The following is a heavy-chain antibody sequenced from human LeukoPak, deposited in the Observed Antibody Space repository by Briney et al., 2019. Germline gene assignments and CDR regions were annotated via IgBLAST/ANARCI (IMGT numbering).Heavy chain of an antibody. CDR2: IKQDASER. Sequence: GGSLRLSCAASGFSFSDYYMSWIRQAPGKGLEWVANIKQDASERYYVDSVKGRFTISRDNAKNSLYLQMNSLRAEDTAAYYCATPTAGTWHFDYWGQGTLVTVSS. CDR3: ATPTAGTWHFDY. D-gene: IGHD1-1*01. CDR1: GFSFSDYY. J-gene: IGHJ4*02. V-gene: IGHV3-7*01.